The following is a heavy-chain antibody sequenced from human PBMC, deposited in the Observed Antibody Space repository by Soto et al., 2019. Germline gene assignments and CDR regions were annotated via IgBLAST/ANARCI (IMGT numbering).Heavy chain of an antibody. CDR2: INHSGST. D-gene: IGHD3-16*02. CDR3: ARTYYVWGSYRPHFDY. V-gene: IGHV4-34*01. CDR1: GGSFSGYY. J-gene: IGHJ4*02. Sequence: QVQLQQWGAGLLKPSETLSLTCAVYGGSFSGYYWSWIRQPPGKGLEWIGEINHSGSTNYNPSLKSRVTISVDTSKNQVSLKLSSVTAADTAVYYCARTYYVWGSYRPHFDYWGQGTLVTVSS.